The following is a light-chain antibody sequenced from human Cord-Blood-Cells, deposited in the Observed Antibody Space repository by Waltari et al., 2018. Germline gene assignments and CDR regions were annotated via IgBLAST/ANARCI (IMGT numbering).Light chain of an antibody. Sequence: QSALTQPPSASGSPGQSVTISCTGTSSDVGGYNDFSWYQQHPGKAPKLMIYEVSKRPSGVPDRFSGSKSGNTASLTVSGLQAEDEADYYCSSYAGSNNFVVFGGGTKLTVL. J-gene: IGLJ2*01. CDR3: SSYAGSNNFVV. CDR1: SSDVGGYND. CDR2: EVS. V-gene: IGLV2-8*01.